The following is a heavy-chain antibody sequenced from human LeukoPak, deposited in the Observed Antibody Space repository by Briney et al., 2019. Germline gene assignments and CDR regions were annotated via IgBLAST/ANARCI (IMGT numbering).Heavy chain of an antibody. Sequence: GASLRLSCAASGFTFSSYAMSWARQAPGKGLEWVSTISGSGGGTYYADSVKGRFTISRDNSKNTLYLQMNSLRAEDTAVYYCAKVLRLDAFDIWGQGTMVTVSS. CDR3: AKVLRLDAFDI. D-gene: IGHD3-3*01. J-gene: IGHJ3*02. CDR1: GFTFSSYA. CDR2: ISGSGGGT. V-gene: IGHV3-23*01.